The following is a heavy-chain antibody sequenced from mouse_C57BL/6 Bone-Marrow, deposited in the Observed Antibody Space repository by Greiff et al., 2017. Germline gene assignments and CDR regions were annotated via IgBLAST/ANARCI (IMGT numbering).Heavy chain of an antibody. V-gene: IGHV1-55*01. CDR3: ARGTAFYAMDY. J-gene: IGHJ4*01. D-gene: IGHD3-3*01. CDR1: GYTFTSYW. Sequence: VQLQQPGAELVKPGASVKMSCKASGYTFTSYWITWVKQRPGQGLEWIGDIYLGSGSTNYNEKFKSKATLTVDTSSSTAYMQLSSLTSEDSAVYYCARGTAFYAMDYWGQGTSVTVSS. CDR2: IYLGSGST.